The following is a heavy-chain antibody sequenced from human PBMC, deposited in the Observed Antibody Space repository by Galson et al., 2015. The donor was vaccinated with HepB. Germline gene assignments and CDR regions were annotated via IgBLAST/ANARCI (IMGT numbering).Heavy chain of an antibody. CDR3: ARGIAVTGTIFQFGF. CDR1: GFTFSTYW. Sequence: SLRLSCAASGFTFSTYWMSWVRQAPEKGLKWVAGIKKDGSEEYYVDSVKGRFTISRDNAKNSLYLQLNSLRAEDTAVYYCARGIAVTGTIFQFGFWGQGTLVTVSS. J-gene: IGHJ4*02. CDR2: IKKDGSEE. V-gene: IGHV3-7*03. D-gene: IGHD6-19*01.